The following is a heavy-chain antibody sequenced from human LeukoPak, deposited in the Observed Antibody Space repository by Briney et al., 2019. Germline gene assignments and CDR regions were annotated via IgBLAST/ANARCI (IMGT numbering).Heavy chain of an antibody. J-gene: IGHJ4*02. D-gene: IGHD3-22*01. CDR2: ISGSGGST. CDR1: GFTFSSYA. CDR3: AKDVGDDSSGYYYVRVFDY. Sequence: GGSLRLSCAASGFTFSSYAMSWVRQAPGKGLEWVSAISGSGGSTYYADSVKGRFTIPRDNSKNTLYLQMNSLRAEDTAVYYCAKDVGDDSSGYYYVRVFDYWGQGTLVTVSS. V-gene: IGHV3-23*01.